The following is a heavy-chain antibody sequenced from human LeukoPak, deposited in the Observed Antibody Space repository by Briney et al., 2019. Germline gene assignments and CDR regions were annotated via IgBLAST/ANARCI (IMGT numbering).Heavy chain of an antibody. D-gene: IGHD2-21*02. J-gene: IGHJ6*03. CDR1: GFAFSTYG. Sequence: PGGSLRLSCAASGFAFSTYGMHWVRQAPGKGLEWLAFVRYDVTNKYYADSVKGRFTISRDNSKNTLYLQMNSLRAEDTAVYYCAKTKGGICGGDCFPNYYFYYYMDVWGKGTTVTVSS. CDR3: AKTKGGICGGDCFPNYYFYYYMDV. V-gene: IGHV3-30*02. CDR2: VRYDVTNK.